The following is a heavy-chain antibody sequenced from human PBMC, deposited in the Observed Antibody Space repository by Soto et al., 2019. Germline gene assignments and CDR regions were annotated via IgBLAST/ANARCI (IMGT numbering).Heavy chain of an antibody. CDR2: ISTDGGNT. CDR3: AREWSMSVAAHGY. CDR1: EFTFSSYT. Sequence: QVQLVESGGGVVQRGRSLKLSCAASEFTFSSYTMYWVRQAPGTGLEWVAGISTDGGNTYYLDSVKGRFTISRDNSKNTLDREMNSLRVEYMAVYYCAREWSMSVAAHGYWGQGTLVTVSS. V-gene: IGHV3-30-3*01. J-gene: IGHJ4*02. D-gene: IGHD6-19*01.